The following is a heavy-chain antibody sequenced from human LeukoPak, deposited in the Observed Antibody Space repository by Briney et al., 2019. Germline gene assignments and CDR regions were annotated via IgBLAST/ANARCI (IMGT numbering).Heavy chain of an antibody. CDR1: GFTLTDYA. Sequence: GRSLRLSCAASGFTLTDYAMHWVRQAPGKGLVWVTYMSYDGRTKYYAASVKGRFTISRDSSKNTLYLQMHSLTTDNTAMYYCARDDCSSGICYGDHWGQGTLVTVSS. J-gene: IGHJ4*02. CDR3: ARDDCSSGICYGDH. V-gene: IGHV3-30*04. D-gene: IGHD2-15*01. CDR2: MSYDGRTK.